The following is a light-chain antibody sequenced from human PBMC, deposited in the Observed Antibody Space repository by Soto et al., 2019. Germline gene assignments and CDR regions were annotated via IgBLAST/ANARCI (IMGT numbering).Light chain of an antibody. Sequence: QSVLTQPPSVSGAPGQRVTISCTGSSSNIGAGYDVHWYQQLPGTAPKLIIYGNSNRPSGVPDRFSCSKSVTSASLAITGLQAEDEADYYCQSYDSSLSGSVFGGGTKVTVL. CDR2: GNS. CDR1: SSNIGAGYD. J-gene: IGLJ2*01. CDR3: QSYDSSLSGSV. V-gene: IGLV1-40*01.